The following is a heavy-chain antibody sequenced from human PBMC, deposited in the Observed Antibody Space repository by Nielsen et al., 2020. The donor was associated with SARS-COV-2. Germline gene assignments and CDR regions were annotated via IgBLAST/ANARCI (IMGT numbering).Heavy chain of an antibody. Sequence: GGSLRLSCAASGSTFSSSAMSWLRQAPGKGLEWVSLIYGSGSSSYYADSVKGRFTISRDNSKNTLSLQMHTLRAEDTAIYYCAKDSYVYGDYLDSWGQGTLVTVSS. J-gene: IGHJ4*02. CDR2: IYGSGSSS. CDR3: AKDSYVYGDYLDS. D-gene: IGHD4-17*01. CDR1: GSTFSSSA. V-gene: IGHV3-23*03.